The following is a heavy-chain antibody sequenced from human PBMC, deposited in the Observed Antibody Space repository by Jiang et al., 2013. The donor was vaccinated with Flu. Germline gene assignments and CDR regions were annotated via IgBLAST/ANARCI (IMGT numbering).Heavy chain of an antibody. CDR2: VSNNGNNK. CDR3: AREEGATYYTFDY. Sequence: QLVESGGGVVQPGRSLRLSCAASGFTFNTYALHWVRQAPGKGLEWVAVVSNNGNNKFYADSVKGRFTISRDDSKNTLFLQMNSLRGEDTAVYFCAREEGATYYTFDYWGQGTLVTVSS. J-gene: IGHJ4*02. V-gene: IGHV3-30-3*01. D-gene: IGHD1-26*01. CDR1: GFTFNTYA.